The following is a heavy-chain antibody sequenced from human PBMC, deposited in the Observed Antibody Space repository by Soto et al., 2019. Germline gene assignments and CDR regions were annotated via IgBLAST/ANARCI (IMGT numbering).Heavy chain of an antibody. CDR2: SSAYNGDT. Sequence: QVQLVQFGAEVKEPGASVKVSCKASGYPFTSYSFSWVRQAPGQGLEWMGWSSAYNGDTRYAQKFQGRVTMTADPYTDTAYMELRNLRSDDTGVYYCAREGAVVGSAVYYGMDVWGQGTMVTVS. CDR1: GYPFTSYS. J-gene: IGHJ6*02. V-gene: IGHV1-18*04. D-gene: IGHD2-15*01. CDR3: AREGAVVGSAVYYGMDV.